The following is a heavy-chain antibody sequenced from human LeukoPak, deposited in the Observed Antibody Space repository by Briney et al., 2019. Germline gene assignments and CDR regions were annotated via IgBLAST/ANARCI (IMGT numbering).Heavy chain of an antibody. CDR3: ASEGIIAVGAAFDI. Sequence: GESLKISCKGSGYSFTNNWIGWVRQMPGKGLEWMGIIYPADSDTRYSPSFKGQVTISADKSISTAYLQWSSLKASDTAMYYCASEGIIAVGAAFDIWGQGTLVTASS. CDR1: GYSFTNNW. D-gene: IGHD2-15*01. CDR2: IYPADSDT. V-gene: IGHV5-51*01. J-gene: IGHJ3*02.